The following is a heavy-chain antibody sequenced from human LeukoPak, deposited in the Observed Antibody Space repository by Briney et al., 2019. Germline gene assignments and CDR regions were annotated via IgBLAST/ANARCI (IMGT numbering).Heavy chain of an antibody. V-gene: IGHV1-18*01. J-gene: IGHJ5*02. CDR1: GYTFTSYG. CDR2: ISAYNGNT. CDR3: ARAYSGYDNPHKPPWFDP. Sequence: ASVRVSCKASGYTFTSYGISWVRQAPGQGLEWMGWISAYNGNTNYAQKLQGRVTMTTDTSTSTAYMELRSLRSDDTAVYYCARAYSGYDNPHKPPWFDPWDQGTLVTVSS. D-gene: IGHD5-12*01.